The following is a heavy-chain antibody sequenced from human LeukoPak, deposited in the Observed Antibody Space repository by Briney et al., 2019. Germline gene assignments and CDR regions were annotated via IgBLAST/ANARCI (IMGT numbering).Heavy chain of an antibody. CDR2: IWYDGSNK. V-gene: IGHV3-33*01. J-gene: IGHJ1*01. Sequence: GGSLRLSCAASGFTFSSYGMHWVRQAPGKGLEWVAVIWYDGSNKYYADSVKGRFTISRDNSKNTLYLQMNSLRAEDTAVYYCARDSRNDFDFQHWGQGTLVTVSS. CDR1: GFTFSSYG. CDR3: ARDSRNDFDFQH. D-gene: IGHD2-21*02.